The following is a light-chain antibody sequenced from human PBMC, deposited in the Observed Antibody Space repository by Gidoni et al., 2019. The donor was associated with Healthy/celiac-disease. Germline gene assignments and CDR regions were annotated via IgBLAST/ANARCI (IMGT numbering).Light chain of an antibody. CDR2: GKN. CDR1: SLRSYY. CDR3: NSRDSSGNHVV. V-gene: IGLV3-19*01. Sequence: SSELTQDPAVSLALGQTVRITCQGASLRSYYASWYQQKPGQAPVLVIYGKNNRPAGIPDRCSGSSSGNTASLTITGAQAEDEADYYCNSRDSSGNHVVFGGGTKLTVL. J-gene: IGLJ2*01.